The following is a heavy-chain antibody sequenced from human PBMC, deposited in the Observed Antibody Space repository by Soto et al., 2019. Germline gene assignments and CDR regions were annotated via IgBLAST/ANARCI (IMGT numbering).Heavy chain of an antibody. V-gene: IGHV3-33*01. J-gene: IGHJ4*02. Sequence: QVQLVESGGGVVQPGRSLRLSCAASGFTFSSYGMYWVRQAPGKGLEWVAVIYYDGSNKYYADSVKGRFTISRDNSKNTLYLQMNSLRAEDTAVFYCARSQYSSSWYPFDYWGQGTLVTVSS. CDR1: GFTFSSYG. CDR2: IYYDGSNK. D-gene: IGHD6-13*01. CDR3: ARSQYSSSWYPFDY.